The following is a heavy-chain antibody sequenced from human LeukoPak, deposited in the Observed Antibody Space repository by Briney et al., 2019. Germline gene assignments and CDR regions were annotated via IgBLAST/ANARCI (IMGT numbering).Heavy chain of an antibody. CDR1: GFTFSNYE. J-gene: IGHJ4*02. D-gene: IGHD6-13*01. CDR2: ISSSGSTM. Sequence: GGSLRLSCAASGFTFSNYEMNWVRRAPGKGLEWISYISSSGSTMYYADSVKGRFTISRDNAKNSLYLQMNSLRAEDTAIYYCASSSWYALDYWGQGTLVTVSS. V-gene: IGHV3-48*03. CDR3: ASSSWYALDY.